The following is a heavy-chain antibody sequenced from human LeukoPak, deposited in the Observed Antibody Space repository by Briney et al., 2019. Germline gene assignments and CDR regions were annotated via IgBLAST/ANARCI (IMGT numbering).Heavy chain of an antibody. CDR1: GFTVSSNS. J-gene: IGHJ6*03. Sequence: GGSLRLSCTVSGFTVSSNSMSWVRQAPGKGLEWVSSISSSSSYIYYADSVKGRFTISRDNAKNSLYLQMNSLRAEDTAVYYCARDQGGGYYYYYMDVWGKGTTVTISS. CDR3: ARDQGGGYYYYYMDV. CDR2: ISSSSSYI. V-gene: IGHV3-21*01. D-gene: IGHD3-16*01.